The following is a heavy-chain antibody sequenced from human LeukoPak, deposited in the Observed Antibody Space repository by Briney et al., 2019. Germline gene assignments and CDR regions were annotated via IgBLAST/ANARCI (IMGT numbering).Heavy chain of an antibody. CDR3: AKEPGYSYGSYFDY. D-gene: IGHD5-18*01. J-gene: IGHJ4*02. V-gene: IGHV3-30*18. CDR2: ISYDGSNK. CDR1: GFTSSSYG. Sequence: GGSLRLSCAAPGFTSSSYGMHWVRQAPGKGLEWVAVISYDGSNKYYADSVKGRFTISRDNSKNTLYLQMNSLRAEDTAVYYCAKEPGYSYGSYFDYWGQGTLVTVSS.